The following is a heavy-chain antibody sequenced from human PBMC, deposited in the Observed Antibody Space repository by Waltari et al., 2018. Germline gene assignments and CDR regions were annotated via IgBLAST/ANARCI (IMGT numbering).Heavy chain of an antibody. Sequence: EVQLVESGGGLVQPGESLRLSCVASGFTFSDYWMTWVRQAPGEGLECLANINRYETTKNYGASVKGRFTISRDNAANSLSLQMNSLGAEDTAVYYCARDPFHSAFDYWGQGILVIVSS. D-gene: IGHD1-26*01. CDR3: ARDPFHSAFDY. CDR1: GFTFSDYW. CDR2: INRYETTK. J-gene: IGHJ4*02. V-gene: IGHV3-7*01.